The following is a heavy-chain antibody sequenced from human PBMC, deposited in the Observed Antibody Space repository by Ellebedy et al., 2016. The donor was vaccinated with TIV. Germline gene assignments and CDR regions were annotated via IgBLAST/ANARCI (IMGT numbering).Heavy chain of an antibody. V-gene: IGHV4-59*01. Sequence: MPSETLSLTCTVSGGSISSYYWSWIRQPPGKGLEWIGYIYYSGSTNYNPSLKSRVAISVDTSKNQFSLKVNSVTAADTAVYYCARGGYSYGLAGSHDAFDFWGQGTMVTVSS. CDR1: GGSISSYY. CDR3: ARGGYSYGLAGSHDAFDF. CDR2: IYYSGST. D-gene: IGHD5-18*01. J-gene: IGHJ3*01.